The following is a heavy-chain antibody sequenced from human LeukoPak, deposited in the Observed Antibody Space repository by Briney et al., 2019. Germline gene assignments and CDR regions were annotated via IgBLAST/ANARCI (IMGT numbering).Heavy chain of an antibody. J-gene: IGHJ4*02. CDR2: ISTDGSRT. CDR3: TRDRTTVTLFDY. D-gene: IGHD4-17*01. V-gene: IGHV3-74*01. CDR1: GFTFNNYC. Sequence: WGSLRLSCAASGFTFNNYCIHWVRQTPGKGLVWISAISTDGSRTRYADSVKGRITISRDNAKNTVYLQMNNLRGEDTALYYCTRDRTTVTLFDYWGQGTLVTVSS.